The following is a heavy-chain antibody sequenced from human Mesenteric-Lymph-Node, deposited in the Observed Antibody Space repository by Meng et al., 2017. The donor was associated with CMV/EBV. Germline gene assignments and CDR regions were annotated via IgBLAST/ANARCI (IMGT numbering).Heavy chain of an antibody. D-gene: IGHD3-3*01. Sequence: GGSLRLSCAASGFTVSSNYMSWVRQAPGKGLEWVSVIYSGGSTYYADSVKGRFTISRDNSKNTLYLQMNSLRAEDTAVYYCAKGSGAITIFGHYYYGMDVWGQGTTVTVSS. CDR2: IYSGGST. CDR1: GFTVSSNY. CDR3: AKGSGAITIFGHYYYGMDV. J-gene: IGHJ6*02. V-gene: IGHV3-66*02.